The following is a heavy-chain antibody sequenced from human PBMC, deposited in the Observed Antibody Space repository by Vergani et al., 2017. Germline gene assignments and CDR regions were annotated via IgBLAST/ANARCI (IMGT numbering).Heavy chain of an antibody. CDR2: ISYDGSNK. J-gene: IGHJ3*02. CDR3: ARDPASNYYDSSGLGAFDI. D-gene: IGHD3-22*01. CDR1: GFTFSSYG. Sequence: QVQLVESGGGVVQPGRSLRLSCAASGFTFSSYGMHWVRQAPGKGVEWVAVISYDGSNKYYADSVKGRFTISRDNSKNTLYLQMNSLIAEDTAVYYCARDPASNYYDSSGLGAFDIWGQGTMVTVSS. V-gene: IGHV3-30*19.